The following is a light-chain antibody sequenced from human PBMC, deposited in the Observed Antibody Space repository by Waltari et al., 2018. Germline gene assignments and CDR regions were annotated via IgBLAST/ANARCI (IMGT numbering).Light chain of an antibody. V-gene: IGKV1-39*01. Sequence: DIQLTQSLSSLSASVGDIITITCRASQRISGYLNWYQQKPGKAPKLLIYSASSLQSGVPSRFSGRGSGTDYTLTISSLQPEDFATYYCQQSYSEIRTFGQGTKVEI. CDR3: QQSYSEIRT. J-gene: IGKJ1*01. CDR2: SAS. CDR1: QRISGY.